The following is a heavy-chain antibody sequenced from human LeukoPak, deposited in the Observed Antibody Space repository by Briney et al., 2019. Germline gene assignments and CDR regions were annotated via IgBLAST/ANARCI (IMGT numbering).Heavy chain of an antibody. V-gene: IGHV3-23*01. Sequence: GGSLRLSCAASGFTFSSHGMNWVRQAPGKGLEWVSGISPNGVITYYADSVKGRFTISRDNSKNTLYLQMNSLRAEDTAVYYCARGVGYYYDSSGYYYGGFDYWGQGTLVTVSS. D-gene: IGHD3-22*01. CDR3: ARGVGYYYDSSGYYYGGFDY. CDR2: ISPNGVIT. J-gene: IGHJ4*02. CDR1: GFTFSSHG.